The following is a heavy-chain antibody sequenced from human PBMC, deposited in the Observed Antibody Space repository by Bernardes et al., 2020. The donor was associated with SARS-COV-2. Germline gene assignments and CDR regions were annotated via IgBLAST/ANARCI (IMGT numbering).Heavy chain of an antibody. V-gene: IGHV1-2*02. CDR1: GYTFTGYY. CDR3: ARDGRSSWYVWFDP. CDR2: INPNSGGT. Sequence: ASLKDSCKASGYTFTGYYMHWVRQAPGQGLEWMGWINPNSGGTNYAQKFQGRVTMTRDTSISTAYMELSRLRSDDTAVYYCARDGRSSWYVWFDPWGQGTLVTVSS. D-gene: IGHD6-13*01. J-gene: IGHJ5*02.